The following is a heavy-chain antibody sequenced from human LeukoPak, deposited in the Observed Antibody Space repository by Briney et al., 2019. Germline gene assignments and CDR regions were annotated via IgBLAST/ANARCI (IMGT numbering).Heavy chain of an antibody. J-gene: IGHJ1*01. D-gene: IGHD3-22*01. CDR2: IWHDGSRK. CDR3: ARDEDDSSGYYPGL. CDR1: GFTLSNYG. Sequence: GGSLRLSCAASGFTLSNYGMHWVRQAPGKGLEWVAAIWHDGSRKYYAESVKGRFTISRDNARNTVYVQMDSLRAEDTAVYYCARDEDDSSGYYPGLWGQGTLVTVSS. V-gene: IGHV3-33*01.